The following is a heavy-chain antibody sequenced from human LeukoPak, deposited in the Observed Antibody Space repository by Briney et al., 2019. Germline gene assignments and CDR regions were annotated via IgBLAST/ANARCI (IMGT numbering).Heavy chain of an antibody. V-gene: IGHV4-39*01. D-gene: IGHD2-2*02. CDR1: GGSISSISYY. J-gene: IGHJ4*02. CDR3: ARHKAHQLLYNY. CDR2: IYYSGST. Sequence: PSETLSLTCSVSGGSISSISYYWGWIRQPPGKGLEWIGSIYYSGSTYYNPSLKSRVTISVDTSKNQFSLKLSSVTAADTAVYYCARHKAHQLLYNYWGQGTLVTVSS.